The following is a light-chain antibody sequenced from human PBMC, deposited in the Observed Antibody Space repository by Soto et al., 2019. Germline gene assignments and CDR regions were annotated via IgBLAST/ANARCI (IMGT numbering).Light chain of an antibody. CDR1: QSVTTY. CDR3: HQRTNWPLT. Sequence: EIVLTQSPATLSLSPEEIATLSCRASQSVTTYLAWYQQKPGQAPRLLLYDASNRDTSIPARLSGSGSGTEFTLTISSLGPEDFAVYYCHQRTNWPLTFGGGTKVEIK. V-gene: IGKV3-11*01. CDR2: DAS. J-gene: IGKJ4*01.